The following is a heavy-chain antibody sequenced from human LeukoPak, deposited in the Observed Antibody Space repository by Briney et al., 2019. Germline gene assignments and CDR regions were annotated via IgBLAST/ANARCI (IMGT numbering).Heavy chain of an antibody. J-gene: IGHJ6*03. Sequence: PSETLSLTCTVSGGPISSHYWSWIRQPPGKGLEWIGYIYYSGSTNYNPSLKSRVTISVDTSKNQFSLKLSSVTAADTAVYYCARDGQGREEYYYYMDVWGKGTTVTVSS. V-gene: IGHV4-59*11. CDR2: IYYSGST. CDR3: ARDGQGREEYYYYMDV. D-gene: IGHD1-26*01. CDR1: GGPISSHY.